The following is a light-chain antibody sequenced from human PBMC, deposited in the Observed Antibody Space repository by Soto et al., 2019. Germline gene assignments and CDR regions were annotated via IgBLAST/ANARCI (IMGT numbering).Light chain of an antibody. CDR2: TAS. V-gene: IGKV3-15*01. CDR3: QHFNIWPYT. CDR1: QSVGFN. J-gene: IGKJ2*01. Sequence: EIILTQSPAPLSVSPGERATLSCRASQSVGFNLAWYQQRPGQAPRLLIYTASTRATGIPARFTGSGSGTEFTLTISSLQSGDFAIYYCQHFNIWPYTFGQGTKVDIK.